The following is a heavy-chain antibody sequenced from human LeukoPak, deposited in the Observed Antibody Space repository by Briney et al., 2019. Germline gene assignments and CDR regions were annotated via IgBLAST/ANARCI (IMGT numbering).Heavy chain of an antibody. CDR1: GYTFTGYY. CDR3: ASSRVVVVVPAAMSAFDY. J-gene: IGHJ4*02. D-gene: IGHD2-2*01. V-gene: IGHV1-69*13. CDR2: IIPIFGTA. Sequence: ASVKVSCKASGYTFTGYYVHWVRQAPGQGLEWMGGIIPIFGTANYAQKFQGRVTITADESTSTAYMELSSLRSEDTAVYYCASSRVVVVVPAAMSAFDYWGQGTLVTVSS.